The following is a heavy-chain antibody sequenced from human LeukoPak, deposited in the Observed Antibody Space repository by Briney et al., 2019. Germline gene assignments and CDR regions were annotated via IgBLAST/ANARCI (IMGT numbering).Heavy chain of an antibody. CDR3: ARGISGWCEFDY. CDR1: GYSISSGYY. CDR2: IYHSGST. J-gene: IGHJ4*02. Sequence: PSETLSLTCAVSGYSISSGYYWGWIRQPPGKGLEWIGSIYHSGSTYYNPSLKSRVTISVDTSKNQFSLKLSSVTAADTAVYYCARGISGWCEFDYWGQGTLVTVSS. V-gene: IGHV4-38-2*01. D-gene: IGHD6-19*01.